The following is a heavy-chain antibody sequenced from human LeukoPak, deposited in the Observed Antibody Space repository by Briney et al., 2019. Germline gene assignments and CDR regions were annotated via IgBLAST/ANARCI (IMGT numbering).Heavy chain of an antibody. V-gene: IGHV4-59*08. CDR1: GGSISSYY. Sequence: SETLSLTCTVSGGSISSYYWSWIRQPPGKGLEWIGYIYYSGSTYYNPSLKSRVTISVDTSKNQFSLKLSSVTAADTAVYYCAREYTVTTTDVGGTYFDYWGQGTLVTVSS. D-gene: IGHD4-17*01. CDR3: AREYTVTTTDVGGTYFDY. J-gene: IGHJ4*02. CDR2: IYYSGST.